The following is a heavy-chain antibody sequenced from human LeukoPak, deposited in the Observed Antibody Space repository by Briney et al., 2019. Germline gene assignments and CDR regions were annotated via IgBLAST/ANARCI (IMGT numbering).Heavy chain of an antibody. CDR2: VYYSGGN. CDR3: ARGPYYFDS. Sequence: SGTLSLTCTVSGGSNSSSGYYWGWIRQPPGKGLEWIGSVYYSGGNYYNPSLNSRVTISVDTSKNQFSLRLSSVTAADTAVYYCARGPYYFDSWGPGTLVTVSS. CDR1: GGSNSSSGYY. J-gene: IGHJ4*02. V-gene: IGHV4-39*07.